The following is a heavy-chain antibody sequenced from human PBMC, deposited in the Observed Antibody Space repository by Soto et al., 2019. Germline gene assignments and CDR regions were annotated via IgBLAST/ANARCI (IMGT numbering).Heavy chain of an antibody. V-gene: IGHV3-21*01. CDR3: ASEQWAGGMDV. D-gene: IGHD6-19*01. CDR2: ISSSSNYI. Sequence: EVQLVESGGGLVKPGGSLRLSCAASGFTFSSYSMNWVRQTPGKGLEWVSSISSSSNYIYYADSVKGRFTISRDNAKNSLYLQMNSRRAEDTAVDYCASEQWAGGMDVWGQGTTVTVSS. J-gene: IGHJ6*02. CDR1: GFTFSSYS.